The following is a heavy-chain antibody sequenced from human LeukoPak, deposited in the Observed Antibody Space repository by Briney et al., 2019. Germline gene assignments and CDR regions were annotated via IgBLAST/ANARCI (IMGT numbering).Heavy chain of an antibody. D-gene: IGHD6-19*01. CDR2: ISGSGGST. CDR1: GFTFSSYA. Sequence: GGSLRLSCAASGFTFSSYAMSWVRQAPGKGLEWVSAISGSGGSTYYADSVKGQFTISRDNSKNTLYLQMNSLRAEDTAVYYCAKMSSSGWYVSGYFDYWGQGTLVTVSS. J-gene: IGHJ4*02. CDR3: AKMSSSGWYVSGYFDY. V-gene: IGHV3-23*01.